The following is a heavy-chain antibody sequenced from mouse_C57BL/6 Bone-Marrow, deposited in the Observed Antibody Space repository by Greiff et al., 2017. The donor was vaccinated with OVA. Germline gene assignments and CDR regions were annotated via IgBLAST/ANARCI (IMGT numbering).Heavy chain of an antibody. D-gene: IGHD1-1*01. Sequence: EVQLVESGGGLVQPGGSLKLSCAASGFTFSDYYMYWVRQTPEKRLEWVAYISNGGGSTYYPDTVKGRFTISIDNAKNTLYLQMSRLKSEDTAMYYCARPLYGSRFAYWGQGTLVTVSA. V-gene: IGHV5-12*01. CDR2: ISNGGGST. CDR1: GFTFSDYY. J-gene: IGHJ3*01. CDR3: ARPLYGSRFAY.